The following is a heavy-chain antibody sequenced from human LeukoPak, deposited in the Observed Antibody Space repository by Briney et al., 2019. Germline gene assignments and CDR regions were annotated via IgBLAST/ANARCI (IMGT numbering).Heavy chain of an antibody. J-gene: IGHJ4*02. V-gene: IGHV3-74*01. CDR2: LNNDGSST. CDR1: GFTFSSYW. D-gene: IGHD6-13*01. Sequence: GGSLRLSCAASGFTFSSYWMHWVRQAPGKGLVWVSRLNNDGSSTNYADSVKGRFTISRDNAKNTLYLQMNSVRAEDTAVYYCAKDQVLTPKVAAAGPTVSDYWGQGTLVTVSS. CDR3: AKDQVLTPKVAAAGPTVSDY.